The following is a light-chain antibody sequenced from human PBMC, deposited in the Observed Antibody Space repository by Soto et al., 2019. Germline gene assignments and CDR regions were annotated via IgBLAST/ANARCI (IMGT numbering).Light chain of an antibody. CDR2: NNN. V-gene: IGLV1-44*01. Sequence: QSVLTQPPSASGTPGQRVTISCSGSSSNIARYNVNCYQQLPGTDPKLLIYNNNQRPSGVPDRFSGSKSGTSASLPISGLQSEDEADDYCAAWDDSLNVYVFGAETKVTVL. CDR1: SSNIARYN. CDR3: AAWDDSLNVYV. J-gene: IGLJ1*01.